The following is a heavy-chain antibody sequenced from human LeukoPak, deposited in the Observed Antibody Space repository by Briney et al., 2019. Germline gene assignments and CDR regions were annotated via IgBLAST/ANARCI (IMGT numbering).Heavy chain of an antibody. V-gene: IGHV4-39*01. CDR2: IYYSGST. D-gene: IGHD6-13*01. CDR3: ARLRTRAAHDAFDI. CDR1: GGSISSSSYY. Sequence: SETLSLTCTVSGGSISSSSYYWGWIRQPPGKGLEWIGSIYYSGSTYYNPSLKSRVTISVDTSKNQFSLNVNSLSAADTAMYYCARLRTRAAHDAFDIWGQGTMVTVSS. J-gene: IGHJ3*02.